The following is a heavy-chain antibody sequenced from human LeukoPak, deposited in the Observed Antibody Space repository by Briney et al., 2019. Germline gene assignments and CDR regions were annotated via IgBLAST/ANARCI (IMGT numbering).Heavy chain of an antibody. J-gene: IGHJ6*02. V-gene: IGHV1-18*01. Sequence: GASVKVSCKASGYTFTSYGIRWVRPPPGQGLEWMGWINAYNGNTNYAQKLQGRVTMTTDTSTSTAYMELRSLRSDDTAVYYCARDRKWRLKDYYCYGMDVWGQGTAVTVSS. CDR2: INAYNGNT. D-gene: IGHD2-8*01. CDR1: GYTFTSYG. CDR3: ARDRKWRLKDYYCYGMDV.